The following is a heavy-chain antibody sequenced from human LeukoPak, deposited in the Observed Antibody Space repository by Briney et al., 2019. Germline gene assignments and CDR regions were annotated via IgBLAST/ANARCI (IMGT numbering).Heavy chain of an antibody. V-gene: IGHV4-34*01. CDR2: INHSGST. CDR3: ARLRWSRRYYYYMDV. D-gene: IGHD4-23*01. J-gene: IGHJ6*03. Sequence: SETLSLTCAVYGGSFSGYYWSWIRQPPGKGLEWIGEINHSGSTNYNPSLKSRVAISVDTSKNQFSLKLSSVTAADTAVYYCARLRWSRRYYYYMDVWGKGTTVTISS. CDR1: GGSFSGYY.